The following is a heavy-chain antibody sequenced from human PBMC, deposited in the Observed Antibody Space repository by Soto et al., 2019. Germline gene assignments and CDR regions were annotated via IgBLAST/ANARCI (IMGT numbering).Heavy chain of an antibody. J-gene: IGHJ4*02. CDR3: AREQYYYGSGSYYKGPRYFDY. CDR1: GYTFTSYG. V-gene: IGHV1-18*01. D-gene: IGHD3-10*01. CDR2: ISAYSGNT. Sequence: ASVKVSCKASGYTFTSYGISWVRQAPGQGLEWMGWISAYSGNTNYAQKLQGRVTMTTDTSASTAYMELRSLRSDDTAVYYCAREQYYYGSGSYYKGPRYFDYWGQGTLVTVSS.